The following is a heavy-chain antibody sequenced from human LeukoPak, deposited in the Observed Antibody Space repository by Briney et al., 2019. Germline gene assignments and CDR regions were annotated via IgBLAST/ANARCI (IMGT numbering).Heavy chain of an antibody. CDR1: GFTFDDYA. V-gene: IGHV3-9*01. CDR2: ISWNSGSI. Sequence: GRSLRLSCAASGFTFDDYAMHWVRQAPGKGLEWVSGISWNSGSIGYADSVKGRFTISRDNAKNSLYLQMNSLRAEDTALYYCASMEPLRVNAFDIWGQGTMVTVSS. J-gene: IGHJ3*02. D-gene: IGHD1-26*01. CDR3: ASMEPLRVNAFDI.